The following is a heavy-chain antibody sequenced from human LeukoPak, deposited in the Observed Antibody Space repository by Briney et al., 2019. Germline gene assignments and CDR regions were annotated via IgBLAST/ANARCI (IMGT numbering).Heavy chain of an antibody. J-gene: IGHJ6*02. CDR2: IYHTGSP. D-gene: IGHD4-23*01. V-gene: IGHV4-30-2*01. Sequence: SETLSLTCDVSGGSIDSGGYSWSWIRQPPGKGLEWIGYIYHTGSPYYNPSLKRRVTILADRVQNQFSLELTSVTDADTAVYYCARVVPLYGGLEDYAMDVWGQGTTVTVSS. CDR3: ARVVPLYGGLEDYAMDV. CDR1: GGSIDSGGYS.